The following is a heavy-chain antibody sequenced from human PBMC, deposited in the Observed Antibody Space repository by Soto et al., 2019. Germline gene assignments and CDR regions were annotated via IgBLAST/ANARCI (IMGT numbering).Heavy chain of an antibody. Sequence: SVKVSCKASGGTFSSYTISWVRQAPGQGLEWVGRIIPILGIANYAQKFQGRVTITADKSTSTAYMELSSLRSEDTAVYYCARDSQAVAGTGIDYWGQGTLVTVSS. CDR2: IIPILGIA. D-gene: IGHD6-19*01. V-gene: IGHV1-69*04. CDR1: GGTFSSYT. J-gene: IGHJ4*02. CDR3: ARDSQAVAGTGIDY.